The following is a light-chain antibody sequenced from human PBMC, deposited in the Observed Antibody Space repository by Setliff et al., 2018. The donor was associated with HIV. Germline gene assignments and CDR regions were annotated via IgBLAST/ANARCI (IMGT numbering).Light chain of an antibody. CDR1: SSNVGIDN. CDR3: AVWDDRLSAYV. J-gene: IGLJ1*01. Sequence: QSVLTQPLSASGTPGQRVTISCSGSSSNVGIDNVYWYQQVSGTAPKLLIYNDYLRPSGVPDRFSGSKSGTSASLAISGLRSEDEGDYYCAVWDDRLSAYVFGAGTKVTVL. V-gene: IGLV1-47*01. CDR2: NDY.